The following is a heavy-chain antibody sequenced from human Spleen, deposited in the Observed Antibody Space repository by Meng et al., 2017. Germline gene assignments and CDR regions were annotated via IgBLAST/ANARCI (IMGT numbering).Heavy chain of an antibody. V-gene: IGHV4-34*01. CDR2: INHSGST. CDR3: ARGPTTMAHDFDY. D-gene: IGHD4-11*01. Sequence: QGHVQEWGRGLLKPSETLSPTCVVSGGSFSDYYWSWIRQPPGKGLEWIGEINHSGSTNYNPSLESRATISVDTSQNNLSLKLSSVTAADSAVYYCARGPTTMAHDFDYWGQGTLVTVSS. CDR1: GGSFSDYY. J-gene: IGHJ4*02.